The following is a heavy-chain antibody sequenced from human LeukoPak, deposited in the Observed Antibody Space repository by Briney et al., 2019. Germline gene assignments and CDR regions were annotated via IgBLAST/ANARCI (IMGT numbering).Heavy chain of an antibody. CDR2: ISGSGGST. CDR1: GVTFNTYV. J-gene: IGHJ4*02. D-gene: IGHD3-16*01. Sequence: GGSLRLSCAASGVTFNTYVMSWVRQAPGKGLEWVSGISGSGGSTDNPDPVKGGFTTPRNNPKNKLDLHITKLRAGTPLLYSCARDWGRGRYYFEYWGRGPLVTVPS. CDR3: ARDWGRGRYYFEY. V-gene: IGHV3-23*01.